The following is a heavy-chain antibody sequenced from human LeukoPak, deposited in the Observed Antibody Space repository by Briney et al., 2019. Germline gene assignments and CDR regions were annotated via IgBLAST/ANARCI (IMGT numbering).Heavy chain of an antibody. Sequence: GGSLRLSCTASGFTLTNNWMHWVRQVPGKGLEWVSRVNTYGTNTNYADSVRGRFTISRDNAKNTLYLQMDGLRAEDSAIYYCAREFSPEDAFDLWGQGTRVTVSS. D-gene: IGHD1-14*01. CDR1: GFTLTNNW. V-gene: IGHV3-74*01. CDR3: AREFSPEDAFDL. J-gene: IGHJ3*01. CDR2: VNTYGTNT.